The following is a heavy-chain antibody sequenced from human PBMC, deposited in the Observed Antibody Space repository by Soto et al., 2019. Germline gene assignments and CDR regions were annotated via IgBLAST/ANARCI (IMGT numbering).Heavy chain of an antibody. CDR3: ARGLEPVAHYYYGMDV. J-gene: IGHJ6*02. V-gene: IGHV6-1*01. CDR2: TYYRSKWYN. Sequence: SQTLSLTCAISGDSVSSNSAAWNWIRQSPSRGLERLGRTYYRSKWYNDYAVSVKSRITINPDTSKNQFSLQVHSVTPEDTAVYYCARGLEPVAHYYYGMDVWSQGTTVTVSS. D-gene: IGHD1-1*01. CDR1: GDSVSSNSAA.